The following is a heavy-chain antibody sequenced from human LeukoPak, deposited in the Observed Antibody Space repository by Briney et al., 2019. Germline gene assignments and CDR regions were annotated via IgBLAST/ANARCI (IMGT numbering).Heavy chain of an antibody. D-gene: IGHD4-17*01. Sequence: TPSLTCTVSGGSISSGGYYWSWIRQHPGKGLEWIGYIYYSGSTYYNPSLKSRVTISVDTSKNQFSLKLSSVTAADTAVYYCARDDYGDRFGPWFDPWGQGTLVTVSS. CDR1: GGSISSGGYY. CDR2: IYYSGST. CDR3: ARDDYGDRFGPWFDP. J-gene: IGHJ5*02. V-gene: IGHV4-31*03.